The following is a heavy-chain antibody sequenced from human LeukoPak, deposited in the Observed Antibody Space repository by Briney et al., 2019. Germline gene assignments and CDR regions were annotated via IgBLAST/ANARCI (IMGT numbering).Heavy chain of an antibody. D-gene: IGHD3-10*01. V-gene: IGHV3-21*01. CDR1: GFTFSTYS. CDR3: ARGRDDYGSGIYYQVSPFDY. CDR2: INSNGNYI. Sequence: KSGGSLRLSCAASGFTFSTYSMNWVRQAPGKGLEWVSFINSNGNYIFDADSLKGRFTISRDNAKNSLYLQMNSLRAEDTAVYYCARGRDDYGSGIYYQVSPFDYWGQGTLVTVSS. J-gene: IGHJ4*02.